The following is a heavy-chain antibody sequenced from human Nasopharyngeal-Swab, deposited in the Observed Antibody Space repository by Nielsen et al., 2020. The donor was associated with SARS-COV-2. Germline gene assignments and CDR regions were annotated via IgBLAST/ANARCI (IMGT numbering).Heavy chain of an antibody. CDR3: ARGSRGSYSY. CDR2: INWNGGST. D-gene: IGHD1-26*01. Sequence: WIRQPPGKGLEWVSGINWNGGSTGYADSVKGRFTISRDNAKNSLYLQMNSLRAEDTAVYYCARGSRGSYSYWGQGTLVTVSS. V-gene: IGHV3-20*03. J-gene: IGHJ4*02.